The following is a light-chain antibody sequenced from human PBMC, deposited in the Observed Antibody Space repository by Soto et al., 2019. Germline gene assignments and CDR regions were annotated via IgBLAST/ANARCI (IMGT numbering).Light chain of an antibody. J-gene: IGKJ2*01. Sequence: DIQMTQSPSTLSASIGDRVTITCRASQSISSLLAWYQQKPGKAPNLLIYKASTLESGVPSRFSGRGSGTAFTLTINSLQPDDCATYYCQQYKTYSTFGQGTKLEIK. CDR1: QSISSL. CDR2: KAS. CDR3: QQYKTYST. V-gene: IGKV1-5*03.